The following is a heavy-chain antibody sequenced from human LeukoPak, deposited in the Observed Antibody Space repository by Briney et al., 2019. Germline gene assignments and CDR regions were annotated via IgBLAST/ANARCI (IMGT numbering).Heavy chain of an antibody. CDR1: GYSISSGYY. CDR2: IYHSGST. J-gene: IGHJ4*02. CDR3: AREGATYYYDSRGYPPADY. Sequence: SETLSLTCTVSGYSISSGYYWGWIRQPPGKGLEWIGSIYHSGSTYYNPSLKSRVTISVDTSKNRFSLKLSSVTAADTAVYYCAREGATYYYDSRGYPPADYWGQGTLVTDSS. V-gene: IGHV4-38-2*02. D-gene: IGHD3-22*01.